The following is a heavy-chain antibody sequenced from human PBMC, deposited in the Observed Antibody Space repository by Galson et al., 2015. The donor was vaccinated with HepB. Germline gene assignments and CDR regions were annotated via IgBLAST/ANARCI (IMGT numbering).Heavy chain of an antibody. CDR3: AKDLPRGTYSPQGYYYGMDV. J-gene: IGHJ6*02. D-gene: IGHD1-26*01. CDR1: GFTFSIYG. V-gene: IGHV3-30*18. CDR2: ISYDGSNI. Sequence: SLRLSCAASGFTFSIYGMHWVRQAPGKGLEWVALISYDGSNIYYGDSVEGRFTISRDNSKNTLFLEMNSLRPEDTAVYYCAKDLPRGTYSPQGYYYGMDVWGQGTTVTVSS.